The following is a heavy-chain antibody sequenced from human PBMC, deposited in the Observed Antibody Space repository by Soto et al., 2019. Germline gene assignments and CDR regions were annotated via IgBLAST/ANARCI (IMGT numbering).Heavy chain of an antibody. D-gene: IGHD3-22*01. Sequence: PSETLSLTCTVSGGSVSSGAYYWSWIRQPPGKGLEWIGHISHSGATKYNPSLKSPVTISLDTAKNQFSLKVTSVTAADTAMYYCARASFYYDSSGYAVGWFDPWGQGTRVTVSS. J-gene: IGHJ5*02. CDR1: GGSVSSGAYY. V-gene: IGHV4-61*08. CDR3: ARASFYYDSSGYAVGWFDP. CDR2: ISHSGAT.